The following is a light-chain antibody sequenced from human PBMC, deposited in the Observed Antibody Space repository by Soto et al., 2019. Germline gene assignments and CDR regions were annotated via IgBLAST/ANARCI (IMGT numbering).Light chain of an antibody. V-gene: IGLV2-14*01. J-gene: IGLJ2*01. CDR3: SSYTSSSTLVV. Sequence: QSALTQPASVSGSPGQSITISCTGTSSDVGGYNYVSWYQQHPPKDPKHMIYDVSNRPSGVSNRFSGSKSGNTASLTISGLQAEDEADYYCSSYTSSSTLVVFGGGTKLTVL. CDR2: DVS. CDR1: SSDVGGYNY.